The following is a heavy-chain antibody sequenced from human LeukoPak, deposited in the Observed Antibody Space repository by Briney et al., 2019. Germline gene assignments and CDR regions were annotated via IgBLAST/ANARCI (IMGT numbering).Heavy chain of an antibody. CDR3: ARGGLSWQRTDLCDI. Sequence: GGSLRLSCAASGFTFSSYSMNWARQAPGKGLEWVSSISASPYIYYTDSVKGRFTISRDDSKNSLYLQMNSLRAEDTALYYCARGGLSWQRTDLCDIWGEGTVVTVSS. CDR2: ISASPYI. J-gene: IGHJ3*02. D-gene: IGHD2/OR15-2a*01. V-gene: IGHV3-21*01. CDR1: GFTFSSYS.